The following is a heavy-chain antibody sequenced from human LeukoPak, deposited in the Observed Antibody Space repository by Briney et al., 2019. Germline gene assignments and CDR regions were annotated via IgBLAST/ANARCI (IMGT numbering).Heavy chain of an antibody. CDR1: GFSFPNSA. CDR2: IVVGSGDT. V-gene: IGHV1-58*02. CDR3: AAVHLGEGAAWFDP. J-gene: IGHJ5*02. Sequence: SAKVSCKASGFSFPNSAIHWVRQTRGRRLEWIGWIVVGSGDTNYAQELQERLSISRDVSTSTAFMELRSMRSEDTAVYYCAAVHLGEGAAWFDPWGQGTLVTVSS. D-gene: IGHD1-26*01.